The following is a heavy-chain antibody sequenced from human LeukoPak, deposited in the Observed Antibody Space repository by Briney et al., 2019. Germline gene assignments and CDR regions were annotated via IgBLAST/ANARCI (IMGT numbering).Heavy chain of an antibody. V-gene: IGHV1-8*01. J-gene: IGHJ6*02. CDR3: ARGPNYDFWSGYYVVGYYYYYGMDV. CDR1: GYTFTSYD. CDR2: MNPNSGNT. Sequence: ASVKVSCEASGYTFTSYDINWVRQATGQGLEWMGWMNPNSGNTGYAQKFQGRVTMTRNTSISTAYMELSSLRSEDTAVYYCARGPNYDFWSGYYVVGYYYYYGMDVWGQGTTVTVSS. D-gene: IGHD3-3*01.